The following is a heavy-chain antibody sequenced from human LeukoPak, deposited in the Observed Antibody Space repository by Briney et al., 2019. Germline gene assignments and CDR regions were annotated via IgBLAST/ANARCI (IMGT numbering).Heavy chain of an antibody. D-gene: IGHD6-19*01. J-gene: IGHJ4*02. V-gene: IGHV3-30*03. CDR1: GFPFSSFS. Sequence: TGGSLRLSCAASGFPFSSFSMNWVRQAPGKGLEWVAVISYDGSNKYYADSVMGRFTISRDNSKNTLYLQMNSLGAEDTAVYYCARDGYSSGWYDYWGQGTLVTVSS. CDR3: ARDGYSSGWYDY. CDR2: ISYDGSNK.